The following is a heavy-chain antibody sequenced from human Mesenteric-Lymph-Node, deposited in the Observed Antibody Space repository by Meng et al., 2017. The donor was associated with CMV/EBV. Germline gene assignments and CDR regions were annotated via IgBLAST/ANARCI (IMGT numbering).Heavy chain of an antibody. Sequence: SETLSPTCTVSGGSTSSYYWSWIRQPPGKGLEWIGYTYYSGSTSYNPSLKSRVTISADTSTNQFSLKLSSVTAADTALYYCARGLRSETTFDYWGQGTLVTVSS. CDR1: GGSTSSYY. D-gene: IGHD1-14*01. V-gene: IGHV4-59*01. CDR3: ARGLRSETTFDY. J-gene: IGHJ4*02. CDR2: TYYSGST.